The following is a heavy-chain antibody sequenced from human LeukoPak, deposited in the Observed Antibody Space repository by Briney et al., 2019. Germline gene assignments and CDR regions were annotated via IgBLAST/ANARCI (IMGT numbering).Heavy chain of an antibody. V-gene: IGHV4-59*11. Sequence: SETLSLTCAVSDDSLSSHYWTWIRQPPGKGLEWVGYISYIGSTNYNPSLQSRVTIPIDTSKHQFSLMLRSVTAADTAVHCCARDLVTVTKGFDIWGQGTMVSVSS. J-gene: IGHJ3*02. CDR3: ARDLVTVTKGFDI. CDR2: ISYIGST. CDR1: DDSLSSHY. D-gene: IGHD3-9*01.